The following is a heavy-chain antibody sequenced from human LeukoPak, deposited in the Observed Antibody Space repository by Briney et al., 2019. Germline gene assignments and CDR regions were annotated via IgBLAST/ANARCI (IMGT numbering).Heavy chain of an antibody. CDR1: GYTFTSYG. D-gene: IGHD2-15*01. V-gene: IGHV1-18*01. CDR3: ARLNSGGSYGYYYYYMDV. Sequence: ASVKVSCKASGYTFTSYGISWVRQAPGQGLEWMGWISAYNGNTNYAQKLQGRVTMTTDTSTSTAYMELRSLRSDDTAVYYCARLNSGGSYGYYYYYMDVWGKGTTVTVSS. J-gene: IGHJ6*03. CDR2: ISAYNGNT.